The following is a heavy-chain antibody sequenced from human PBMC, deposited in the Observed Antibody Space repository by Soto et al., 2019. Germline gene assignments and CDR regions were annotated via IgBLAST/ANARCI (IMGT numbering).Heavy chain of an antibody. J-gene: IGHJ5*02. D-gene: IGHD2-15*01. Sequence: QVQLVQSGAEVKKPGASVKVSCKASGYTFTDYYIHWVRQAPRQGLEWMGWINPNSGGTNYAQKFQGRVTMTRDTSISTAYRELSRLIADDTAVYYCARGDVGVVASFDPWGQGALVTVSS. V-gene: IGHV1-2*02. CDR2: INPNSGGT. CDR1: GYTFTDYY. CDR3: ARGDVGVVASFDP.